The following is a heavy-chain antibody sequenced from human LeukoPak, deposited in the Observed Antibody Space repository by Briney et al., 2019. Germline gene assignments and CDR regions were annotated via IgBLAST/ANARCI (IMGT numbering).Heavy chain of an antibody. CDR3: AGGSWADSSSKRQYNWFDP. CDR1: GGSISNYY. CDR2: IYTSGST. V-gene: IGHV4-4*07. Sequence: SETLSLTCTVSGGSISNYYWSWIRQPAGKGLEWIGRIYTSGSTNYNPSLKSRVTMSVDTSKNQFSLKLSSVTAADTAVYYCAGGSWADSSSKRQYNWFDPWGQGTLVTVSS. D-gene: IGHD6-6*01. J-gene: IGHJ5*02.